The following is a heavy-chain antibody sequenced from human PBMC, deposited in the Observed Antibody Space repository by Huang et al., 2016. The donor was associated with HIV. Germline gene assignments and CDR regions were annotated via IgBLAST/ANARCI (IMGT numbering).Heavy chain of an antibody. CDR3: ARVGGVAAGTFGTFDI. J-gene: IGHJ3*02. V-gene: IGHV3-21*01. CDR2: MSSSSSNI. CDR1: GFTFSSYS. Sequence: EVQLVESGGGLVKPGGSLRLSCAASGFTFSSYSMNGGGQAPGKGLEWVSSMSSSSSNIYYADSVKGRFTISRDNAKNSLYLQMNSLRAEDTAVYYCARVGGVAAGTFGTFDIWGQGTMVTVSS. D-gene: IGHD6-19*01.